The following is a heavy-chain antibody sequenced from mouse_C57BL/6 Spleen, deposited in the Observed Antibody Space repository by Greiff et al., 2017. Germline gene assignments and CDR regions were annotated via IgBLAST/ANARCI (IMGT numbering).Heavy chain of an antibody. D-gene: IGHD1-1*01. V-gene: IGHV1-81*01. CDR3: ATAVEAMDY. J-gene: IGHJ4*01. CDR2: IYPRSGNT. Sequence: QVQLQQSGAELARPGASVKLSCKASGYTFTSYGISWVKQRTGQGLEWIGKIYPRSGNTYYNEKFKGKATLTADKSSSTAYMELRSLSSEDSAVYFCATAVEAMDYWGQGTSVTVSS. CDR1: GYTFTSYG.